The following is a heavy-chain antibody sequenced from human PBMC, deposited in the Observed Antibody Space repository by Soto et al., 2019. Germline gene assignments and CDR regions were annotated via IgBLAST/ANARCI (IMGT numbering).Heavy chain of an antibody. Sequence: PGGSLRLSCAASGFTFSSYAMSWVRQAPGKGLEWVSAISGSGGSTYYADSVKGRFTISRDNSKNMMYLQMNSLRAEDTAVYYCAKNRGLQYYFDYWGQGTLVTVSS. CDR1: GFTFSSYA. V-gene: IGHV3-23*01. CDR3: AKNRGLQYYFDY. J-gene: IGHJ4*02. CDR2: ISGSGGST.